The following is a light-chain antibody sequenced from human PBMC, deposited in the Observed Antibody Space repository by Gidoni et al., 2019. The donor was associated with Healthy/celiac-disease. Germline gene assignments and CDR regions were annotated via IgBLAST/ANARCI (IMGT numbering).Light chain of an antibody. CDR1: KSVSSY. CDR3: QQRSNWPLT. CDR2: DAS. V-gene: IGKV3-11*01. J-gene: IGKJ3*01. Sequence: EMVLTQSPATLSLSPGERATLSCRASKSVSSYFAWYQQKPGQAPRLLIYDASNRATGIPARFSGSGSGTDFTLTISSLEPEDFAVYYCQQRSNWPLTFGPGTKVDIK.